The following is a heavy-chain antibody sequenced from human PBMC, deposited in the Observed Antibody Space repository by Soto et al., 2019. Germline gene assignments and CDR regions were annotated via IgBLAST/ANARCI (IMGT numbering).Heavy chain of an antibody. CDR2: ISYDGSNK. CDR3: AREREGHPFYYYYYGMDV. J-gene: IGHJ6*02. V-gene: IGHV3-30-3*01. Sequence: QVQLVESGGGVVQPGRSLRLSCAASGFTFSSYAMHWVRQAPGKGLEWVAVISYDGSNKYYADSVKGRFTISRDNSKNTLYLQMNSLRAEDTAVYYCAREREGHPFYYYYYGMDVWGQGTTVTVSS. CDR1: GFTFSSYA.